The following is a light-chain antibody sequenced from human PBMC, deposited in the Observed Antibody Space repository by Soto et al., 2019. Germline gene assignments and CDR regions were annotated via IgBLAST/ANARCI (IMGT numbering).Light chain of an antibody. V-gene: IGLV2-23*01. Sequence: QSALTQPASVSGSPGQSITISCTGTSSDVGSYNLVSWYQQHPGKAPKLMIYEGNKRPSGVSNRISGSKSGNTASLTISGLQAEDEADYYCCSYAGSSTWVFGGGTKVTVL. CDR3: CSYAGSSTWV. J-gene: IGLJ3*02. CDR1: SSDVGSYNL. CDR2: EGN.